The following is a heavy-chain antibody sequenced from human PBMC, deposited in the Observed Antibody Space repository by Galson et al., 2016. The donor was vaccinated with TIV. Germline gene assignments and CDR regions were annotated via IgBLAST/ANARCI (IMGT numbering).Heavy chain of an antibody. CDR2: IFYSGRT. V-gene: IGHV4-61*01. Sequence: LSLTCAVSNGSVSSGLFYWSWIRQPPGKGLEWIGYIFYSGRTNYNTSLKSRVTISVDRSMNEFSLDLSSVTAADTAVYYCARDFSPYYYGSGSYSGPYNYFGSWFQVTLVTVSP. CDR3: ARDFSPYYYGSGSYSGPYNYFGS. D-gene: IGHD3-10*01. CDR1: NGSVSSGLFY. J-gene: IGHJ5*01.